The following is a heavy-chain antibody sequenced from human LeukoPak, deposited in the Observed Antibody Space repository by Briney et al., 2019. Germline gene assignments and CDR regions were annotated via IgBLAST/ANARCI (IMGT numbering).Heavy chain of an antibody. CDR2: IYYSGST. CDR1: SGSISGYY. D-gene: IGHD3-10*02. CDR3: AKGPRDYYGLGGDWFDA. J-gene: IGHJ5*02. Sequence: SETLSLTCNVSSGSISGYYWTWVRQPPGKGLEWIGFIYYSGSTNYNPSLKSRVTMSVDTSKNELSLKMTSVTAADTAVYYCAKGPRDYYGLGGDWFDAWGQGTLVTVSS. V-gene: IGHV4-59*01.